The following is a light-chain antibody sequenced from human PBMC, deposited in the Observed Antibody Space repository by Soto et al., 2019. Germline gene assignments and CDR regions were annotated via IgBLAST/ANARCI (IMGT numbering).Light chain of an antibody. J-gene: IGKJ1*01. Sequence: DIQMTQSTSSLSASVGDRFTITCRASRTISSYLNWYQQKPGKAPNLLIYAASNLQGGVPSRFSGSGSGTDFTLTISSLHSEDFATYYCQQTYSTPGTFGQGTKVDIK. CDR3: QQTYSTPGT. V-gene: IGKV1-39*01. CDR2: AAS. CDR1: RTISSY.